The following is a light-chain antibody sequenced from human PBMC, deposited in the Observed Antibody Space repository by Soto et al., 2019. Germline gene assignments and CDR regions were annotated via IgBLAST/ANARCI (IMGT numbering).Light chain of an antibody. Sequence: QSVLTQPPSVSGAPGQRVTISCSGTSSNIGAGYDVHWYHQLPGTAPKLLIFGNNNRPSGVPARFSASRSGTSASLAITGLQAEDEADYYCLSFHTNLRGSVFGGGTKLTVL. CDR1: SSNIGAGYD. CDR2: GNN. J-gene: IGLJ3*02. CDR3: LSFHTNLRGSV. V-gene: IGLV1-40*01.